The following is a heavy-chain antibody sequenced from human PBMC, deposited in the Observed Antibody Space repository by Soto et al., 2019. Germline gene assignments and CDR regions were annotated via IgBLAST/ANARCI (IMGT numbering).Heavy chain of an antibody. V-gene: IGHV4-31*03. CDR1: GGSISSGGYY. J-gene: IGHJ5*02. Sequence: QVQLQESGPGLVKPSQTLSLTCTVSGGSISSGGYYWSWIRQHPGKGLEWIGYIYYSGSTYYNPSLKSRVTISVDTSKNQFSLKLSPVTAADTAVYYCAASRWQPHWFDPWGQGTLVTVSS. D-gene: IGHD2-15*01. CDR3: AASRWQPHWFDP. CDR2: IYYSGST.